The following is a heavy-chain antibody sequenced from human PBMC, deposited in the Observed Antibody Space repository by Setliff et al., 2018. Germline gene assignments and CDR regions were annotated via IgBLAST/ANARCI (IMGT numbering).Heavy chain of an antibody. Sequence: SETLSLTCTVSGGSIRNYYWSWIRQPPGKGLEWIGYIYYSGNTNYNPSLKSRVTMTTDTSTSTAYMELTSLTSDDTALYYCVRGQGPRTVVAIPFDHWGQGTLVTVSS. V-gene: IGHV4-59*01. D-gene: IGHD3-22*01. CDR2: IYYSGNT. J-gene: IGHJ4*02. CDR3: VRGQGPRTVVAIPFDH. CDR1: GGSIRNYY.